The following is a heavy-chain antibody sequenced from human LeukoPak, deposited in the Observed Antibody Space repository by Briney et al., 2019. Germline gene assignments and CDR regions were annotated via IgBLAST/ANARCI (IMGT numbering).Heavy chain of an antibody. CDR1: GLTVSSNY. D-gene: IGHD4-23*01. J-gene: IGHJ4*02. Sequence: GGALRLSCAASGLTVSSNYMSWVRQAPGKGREWVSVIYSGGSTFYADSVKGRFTISRDNSKNTLYLQMNSLRVEDTAVYYCARRPDYGGTPTFDYWGQGTLVTVSS. CDR3: ARRPDYGGTPTFDY. V-gene: IGHV3-66*01. CDR2: IYSGGST.